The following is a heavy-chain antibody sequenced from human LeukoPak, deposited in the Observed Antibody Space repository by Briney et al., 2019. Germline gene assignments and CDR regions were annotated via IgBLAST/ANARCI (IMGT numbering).Heavy chain of an antibody. Sequence: PGGSLRLSCAASGFTFSNYGMHWVRQAPGKGLDWVALMSPDGNKKYYADSVKGRFTISRDNSKNTLYLQMNSLRAEDTAVYYCAKDGAWYFDLWGRGTLVTVSS. CDR3: AKDGAWYFDL. CDR1: GFTFSNYG. CDR2: MSPDGNKK. D-gene: IGHD3-16*01. J-gene: IGHJ2*01. V-gene: IGHV3-30*18.